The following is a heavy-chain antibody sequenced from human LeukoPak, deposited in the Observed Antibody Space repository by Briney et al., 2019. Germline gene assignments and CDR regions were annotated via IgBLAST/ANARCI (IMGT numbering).Heavy chain of an antibody. CDR2: IKQDGSEK. V-gene: IGHV3-7*01. Sequence: GGSLRLSCAASGLTFSSYWMSWVRQAPGKGLEWVANIKQDGSEKYYVDSVKGRFTISRDNAKNSLYLQMNSLRAEDTAVYYCARDDVVVVAATRDYYYYMDVWGKGTTVTVSS. D-gene: IGHD2-15*01. CDR1: GLTFSSYW. J-gene: IGHJ6*03. CDR3: ARDDVVVVAATRDYYYYMDV.